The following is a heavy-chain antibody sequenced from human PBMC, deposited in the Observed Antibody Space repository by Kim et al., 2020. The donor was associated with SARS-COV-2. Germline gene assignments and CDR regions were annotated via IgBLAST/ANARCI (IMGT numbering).Heavy chain of an antibody. D-gene: IGHD6-6*01. CDR1: GGTFSSYA. J-gene: IGHJ6*02. CDR2: IIPIFGTA. V-gene: IGHV1-69*13. Sequence: SVKVSCKASGGTFSSYAISWVRQAPGQGLEWMGGIIPIFGTANYAQKFQGRVTITADESTSTAYMELSSLRSEDTAVYYCARDPKYSSFFGPYYYYGMDVWGQGTTVTVSS. CDR3: ARDPKYSSFFGPYYYYGMDV.